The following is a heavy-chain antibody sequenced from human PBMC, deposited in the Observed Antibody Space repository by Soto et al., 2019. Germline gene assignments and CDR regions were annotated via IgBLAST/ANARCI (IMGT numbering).Heavy chain of an antibody. CDR3: ARDRGYSSSWLPSYYYYYGMDV. D-gene: IGHD6-13*01. CDR1: GFTFSSYS. CDR2: ISSSSSYI. J-gene: IGHJ6*02. Sequence: SGGSLRLSCAASGFTFSSYSMNWVRQASGKGLEWVSSISSSSSYIYYADSVKGRFTISRDNAKNSLYLQMNSLRAEDTAVYYCARDRGYSSSWLPSYYYYYGMDVWGQGTTVTVSS. V-gene: IGHV3-21*01.